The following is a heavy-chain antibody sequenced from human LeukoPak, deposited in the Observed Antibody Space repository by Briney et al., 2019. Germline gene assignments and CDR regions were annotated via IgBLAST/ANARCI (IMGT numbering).Heavy chain of an antibody. CDR1: GGSFSGYY. Sequence: SETLSLTCAVYGGSFSGYYWSWIRQPPGKGLEWIGEINHSGSTNYNPSLKSRVTISVDTSKNQFSLKLSSVTAADTAVYYCARGWGYCSSTRCYAFDYGGREPLVTVS. J-gene: IGHJ4*02. D-gene: IGHD2-2*01. CDR3: ARGWGYCSSTRCYAFDY. V-gene: IGHV4-34*01. CDR2: INHSGST.